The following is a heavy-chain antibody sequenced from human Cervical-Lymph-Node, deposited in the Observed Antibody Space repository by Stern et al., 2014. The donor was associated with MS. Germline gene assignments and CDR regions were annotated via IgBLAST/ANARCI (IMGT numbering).Heavy chain of an antibody. CDR1: GGTFSRNA. J-gene: IGHJ6*02. Sequence: QVQLVQSGAEVKKPGSSVKVSCMASGGTFSRNAISWVRQAPGQGLEWVGGIITVLLTPKYAGKCQGSVIITADRSTSTVYMELTSLRSEDTAVYYCARTVSTWHGDLMGAAPSGYYYGMDVWGQGTTVTVSS. D-gene: IGHD2-2*01. V-gene: IGHV1-69*06. CDR2: IITVLLTP. CDR3: ARTVSTWHGDLMGAAPSGYYYGMDV.